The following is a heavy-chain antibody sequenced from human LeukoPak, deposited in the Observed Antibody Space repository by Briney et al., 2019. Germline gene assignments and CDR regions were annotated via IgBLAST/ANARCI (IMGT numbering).Heavy chain of an antibody. CDR1: GGTFSSYA. J-gene: IGHJ4*02. Sequence: SVKVSCKASGGTFSSYAISWVRQAPGQGLEWMGGIIPIFGTANYAQKFQGRVTITADESTSTAYMELSSLRSEDTDVYYCASSSSSHYYFDYWGQGTLVTVSS. CDR2: IIPIFGTA. CDR3: ASSSSSHYYFDY. V-gene: IGHV1-69*01. D-gene: IGHD6-6*01.